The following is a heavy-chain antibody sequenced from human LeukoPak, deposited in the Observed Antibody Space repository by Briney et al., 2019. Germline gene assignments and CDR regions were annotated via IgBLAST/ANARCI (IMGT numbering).Heavy chain of an antibody. V-gene: IGHV4-4*07. CDR2: IYSGGNT. CDR1: GGSISGHY. D-gene: IGHD2-15*01. Sequence: SETLSLTCSVSGGSISGHYWSWIRQPAGKGLESIGRIYSGGNTNYNPSLKSRVTMSVDTSKNQISLKLSSVTAADTAVYYCARGVGARALYYYYYMDVWGKGTTVTVSS. CDR3: ARGVGARALYYYYYMDV. J-gene: IGHJ6*03.